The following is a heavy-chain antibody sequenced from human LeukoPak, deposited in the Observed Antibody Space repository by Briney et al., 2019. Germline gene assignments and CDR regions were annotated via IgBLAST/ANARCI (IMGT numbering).Heavy chain of an antibody. J-gene: IGHJ5*02. CDR3: ARDYYDSSGYLNWFDP. V-gene: IGHV4-59*01. D-gene: IGHD3-22*01. CDR1: GGSISSYY. Sequence: SETLSLTCTVSGGSISSYYWSWIRQPPGKGLEWIGYIYYSGSTNYNPSLKSRVTISVDTSKNQFSLQLSSVTAADTAVYYCARDYYDSSGYLNWFDPWGQGTLVTVSS. CDR2: IYYSGST.